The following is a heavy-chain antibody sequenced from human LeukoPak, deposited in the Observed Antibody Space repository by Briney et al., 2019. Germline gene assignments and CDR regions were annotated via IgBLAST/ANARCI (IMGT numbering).Heavy chain of an antibody. CDR1: GGSFSGYY. CDR2: INHSGST. CDR3: ARGSGYTYGYPFDN. J-gene: IGHJ4*02. V-gene: IGHV4-34*01. Sequence: SETLSLTCAVYGGSFSGYYWSWIRQPPGKGLEWIGEINHSGSTNYNPSLKSRVTMSVDTSKNQFSLKLSSVTAADTAVYYCARGSGYTYGYPFDNWGQGTLVTVSS. D-gene: IGHD5-18*01.